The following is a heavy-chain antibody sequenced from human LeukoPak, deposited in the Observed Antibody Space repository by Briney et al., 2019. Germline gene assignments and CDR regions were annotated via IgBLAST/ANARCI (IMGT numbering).Heavy chain of an antibody. CDR3: ARDSSPLEWLFPSRWGTAFDI. V-gene: IGHV3-30*04. J-gene: IGHJ3*02. CDR2: ISYTASTT. CDR1: GFTFSSYA. Sequence: GGSLRPSCAASGFTFSSYALHWVRQAPGKGLEWVAVISYTASTTYYADSVKGRFTISRDISKNTLYLQMNSLRAEDTAVYYCARDSSPLEWLFPSRWGTAFDIWGQGTMVTVSS. D-gene: IGHD3-3*01.